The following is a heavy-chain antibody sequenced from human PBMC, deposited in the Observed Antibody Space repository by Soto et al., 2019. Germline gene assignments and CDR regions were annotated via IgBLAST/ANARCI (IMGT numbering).Heavy chain of an antibody. CDR1: GFTFSSYA. V-gene: IGHV3-30-3*01. D-gene: IGHD4-17*01. CDR2: ISYDGSNK. Sequence: QVQLVESGGGVVQPGRSLRLSCAASGFTFSSYAMHWVRQAPGKGLAWVAVISYDGSNKYYADSVKVRFTISRDNSKNPLYLQMNSLRAEDTAVYYCARAKEGDYGDYEGDYWGQGTLVTVSS. J-gene: IGHJ4*02. CDR3: ARAKEGDYGDYEGDY.